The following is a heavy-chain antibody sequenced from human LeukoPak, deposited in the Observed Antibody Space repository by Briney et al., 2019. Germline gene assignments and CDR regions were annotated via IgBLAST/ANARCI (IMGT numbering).Heavy chain of an antibody. Sequence: PSETLSLTCTVSGGSISSYYWSWIRQPPGKGLEWIGYIYYSGSTNYNPSLKSRVTISVDTSKNQFSLKLSSVTAADTAVYYCARYRRDSSGWYEYGYWGQGTLVTVSS. CDR2: IYYSGST. V-gene: IGHV4-59*01. CDR1: GGSISSYY. J-gene: IGHJ4*02. D-gene: IGHD6-19*01. CDR3: ARYRRDSSGWYEYGY.